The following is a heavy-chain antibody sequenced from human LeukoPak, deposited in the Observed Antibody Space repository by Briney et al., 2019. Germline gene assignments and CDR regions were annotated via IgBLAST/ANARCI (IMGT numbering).Heavy chain of an antibody. CDR2: ISGSGGST. CDR3: AKRSGYEAFDI. CDR1: GFTFSSDV. J-gene: IGHJ3*02. V-gene: IGHV3-23*01. Sequence: GGSLGLSCAASGFTFSSDVMSWVRQAPGKGLEWVSAISGSGGSTYYADSVKGRFTISRDNSKNTLYLQMNSLRAEDTAVYYCAKRSGYEAFDIRGQGTMVIVSS. D-gene: IGHD5-12*01.